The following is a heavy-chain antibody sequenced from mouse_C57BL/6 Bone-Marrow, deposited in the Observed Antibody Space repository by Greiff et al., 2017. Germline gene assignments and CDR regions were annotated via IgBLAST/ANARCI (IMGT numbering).Heavy chain of an antibody. CDR1: GYTFTSYW. V-gene: IGHV1-64*01. CDR3: ARRALLRYFDV. Sequence: VQLQQPGAELVKPGASVKLSCKASGYTFTSYWMHWVKQRPGQGLEWIGMIHPNSGSTNSNEKVKSKATLTVDKSSSTAYMQLSGLTSEDSAVYYCARRALLRYFDVWGTGTTVTVSS. J-gene: IGHJ1*03. CDR2: IHPNSGST. D-gene: IGHD3-1*01.